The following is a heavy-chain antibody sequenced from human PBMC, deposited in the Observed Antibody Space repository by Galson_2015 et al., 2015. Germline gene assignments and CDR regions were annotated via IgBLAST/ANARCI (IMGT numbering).Heavy chain of an antibody. J-gene: IGHJ6*02. D-gene: IGHD3-9*01. CDR1: GGSFNGYY. CDR3: ARGPNTYDILTGYSLSNYGMDV. Sequence: TLSLTCVVYGGSFNGYYWSWTRQPPGKGLEWIGEINHSGSTNYNPSLKSRVTISLDTSKNQFSLKLSSVTAADTAVYYCARGPNTYDILTGYSLSNYGMDVWGQGTTVTVSS. CDR2: INHSGST. V-gene: IGHV4-34*01.